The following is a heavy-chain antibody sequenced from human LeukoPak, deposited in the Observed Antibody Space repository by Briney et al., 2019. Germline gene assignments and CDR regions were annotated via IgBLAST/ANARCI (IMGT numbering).Heavy chain of an antibody. V-gene: IGHV1-2*02. CDR1: GYSFTVCY. J-gene: IGHJ4*02. CDR2: INTNNSGT. Sequence: ASAKVSCKASGYSFTVCYLHWVRQAPGQGPEWMGWINTNNSGTNYAQRFQGRVTMTGDTSISTAYMELRGLTSDDTAVYYCARGGQILEVIIATFDFWGQGTLVTVSS. D-gene: IGHD2-21*01. CDR3: ARGGQILEVIIATFDF.